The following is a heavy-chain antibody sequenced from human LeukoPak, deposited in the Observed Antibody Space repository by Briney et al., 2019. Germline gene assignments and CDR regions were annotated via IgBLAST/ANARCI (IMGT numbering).Heavy chain of an antibody. D-gene: IGHD4-11*01. J-gene: IGHJ4*02. Sequence: SVEVSCKASGGTFSSHAITWVRQAPGQGLEWMGGINPIYHIPTYAQIFQGRVTITKDESTSTASMDLSSLTSEDTAVYYCARGRTTGDFDYRGQGTLVTVSS. CDR3: ARGRTTGDFDY. CDR1: GGTFSSHA. CDR2: INPIYHIP. V-gene: IGHV1-69*05.